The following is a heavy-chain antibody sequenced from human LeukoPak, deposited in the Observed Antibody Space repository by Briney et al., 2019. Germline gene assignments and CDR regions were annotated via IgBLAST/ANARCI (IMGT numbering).Heavy chain of an antibody. CDR3: AKGPPDSSGYLLRGNYFDY. Sequence: GRSLRLSCAASGFTFSSYGMHWVRQAPGKGLEWVAVISYDGSNKYYADSVKGRFTISRDNSKNTLYLQMNSLRAEDTAVYYCAKGPPDSSGYLLRGNYFDYWGQGTLVTVSS. V-gene: IGHV3-30*18. CDR2: ISYDGSNK. CDR1: GFTFSSYG. J-gene: IGHJ4*02. D-gene: IGHD3-22*01.